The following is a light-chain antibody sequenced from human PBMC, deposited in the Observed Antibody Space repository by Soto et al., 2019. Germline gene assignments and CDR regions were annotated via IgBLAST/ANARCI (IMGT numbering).Light chain of an antibody. J-gene: IGLJ1*01. Sequence: QSVLTQPASVSGSPGQSITISCTGTSSDVGGCNHVSWYQQHPGKAPKLMIYEVRNRPSGVSDRFSASKSGSTASLTISGLQAEDEADYYCSSYAGSRYVFGTGTKVT. V-gene: IGLV2-14*01. CDR2: EVR. CDR3: SSYAGSRYV. CDR1: SSDVGGCNH.